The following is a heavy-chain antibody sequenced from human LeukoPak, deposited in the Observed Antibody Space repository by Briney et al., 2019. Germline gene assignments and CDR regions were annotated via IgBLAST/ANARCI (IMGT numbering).Heavy chain of an antibody. CDR2: IKYDGREK. Sequence: GGSLRLSCTSSGFPFSSRWMHWVRQVPGKGPEWVANIKYDGREKYYVDSVKGRFSISRDNAKNSLYLQMNSLRAEDTAVYYCARDPDYYDSIDYWGQGTLVTVSS. J-gene: IGHJ4*02. CDR1: GFPFSSRW. V-gene: IGHV3-7*03. CDR3: ARDPDYYDSIDY. D-gene: IGHD3-22*01.